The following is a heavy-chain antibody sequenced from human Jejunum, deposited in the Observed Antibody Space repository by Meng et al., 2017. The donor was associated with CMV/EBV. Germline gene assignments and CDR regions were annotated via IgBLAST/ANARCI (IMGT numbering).Heavy chain of an antibody. V-gene: IGHV3-23*01. J-gene: IGHJ5*02. Sequence: AASGFTFNSYALAWVRQAPGKGLEWVSTSSASGGTTYYADAVMGRFTISRDSSKSTLYLQLNSLRVEDTAVYYCAKQGYRNDPDLWGQGTQVTVSS. CDR1: GFTFNSYA. CDR3: AKQGYRNDPDL. D-gene: IGHD4-11*01. CDR2: SSASGGTT.